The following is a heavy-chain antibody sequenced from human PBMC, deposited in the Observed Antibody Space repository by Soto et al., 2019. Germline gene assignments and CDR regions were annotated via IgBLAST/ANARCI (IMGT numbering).Heavy chain of an antibody. Sequence: ASVKVSCKASGYTFTSYSISWVRQAPGQGLEWMGWFSAYNGNTNYAQMLQGRVTMTTDTSTNTAYMELRSLRSDDTAVYYCARDAPPADYWGQGTLVTVSS. V-gene: IGHV1-18*04. CDR2: FSAYNGNT. J-gene: IGHJ4*02. CDR1: GYTFTSYS. CDR3: ARDAPPADY.